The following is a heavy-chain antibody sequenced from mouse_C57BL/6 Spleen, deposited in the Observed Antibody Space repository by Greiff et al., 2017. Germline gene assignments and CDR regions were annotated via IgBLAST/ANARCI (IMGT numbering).Heavy chain of an antibody. Sequence: QVQLQQSGAELVKPGASVKMSCKASGYTFTSYWITWVQQRPGQGLEWIGDIYPGSGSTNYNEKFKSKATLTVDTSSSTDYMQLSSLTSEDSAVYYCARGENYDYEIFAYWGQGTLVTVSA. J-gene: IGHJ3*01. D-gene: IGHD2-4*01. CDR2: IYPGSGST. CDR3: ARGENYDYEIFAY. V-gene: IGHV1-55*01. CDR1: GYTFTSYW.